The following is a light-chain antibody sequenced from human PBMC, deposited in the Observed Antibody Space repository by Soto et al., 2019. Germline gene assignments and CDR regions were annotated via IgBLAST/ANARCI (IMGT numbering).Light chain of an antibody. CDR2: KDT. V-gene: IGLV3-25*03. Sequence: SYELTQPPSVSVSPGQTARITCSGDVLSDQYVYWYHQKPGQAPVLVIYKDTERPFGIPERFSGSSSGTTVTLTISGVQAEDEADYYCQSADSSGTDVFGSGTKVTVL. J-gene: IGLJ1*01. CDR3: QSADSSGTDV. CDR1: VLSDQY.